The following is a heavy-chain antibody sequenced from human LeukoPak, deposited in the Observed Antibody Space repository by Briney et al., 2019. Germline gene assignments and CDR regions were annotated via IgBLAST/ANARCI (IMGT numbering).Heavy chain of an antibody. Sequence: ASVKVSCKASGGTFSSYAISWVRQATGQGLEWMGWMNPNSGNTGYAQKFQGRVTTTRNTSISTAYMELSSLRSEDTAVYYCARGWIAALDYWGQGTLVTVSS. CDR2: MNPNSGNT. J-gene: IGHJ4*02. D-gene: IGHD6-6*01. CDR1: GGTFSSYA. V-gene: IGHV1-8*02. CDR3: ARGWIAALDY.